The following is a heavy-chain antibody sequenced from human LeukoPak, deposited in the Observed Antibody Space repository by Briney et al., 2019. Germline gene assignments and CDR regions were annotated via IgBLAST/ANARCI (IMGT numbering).Heavy chain of an antibody. CDR2: IWYDGSNK. CDR3: AREYSSSSSYY. J-gene: IGHJ4*02. D-gene: IGHD6-6*01. CDR1: GFTFSSYG. V-gene: IGHV3-33*01. Sequence: PGGSLRLSCAASGFTFSSYGMHWVRQAPGKGLEWVAVIWYDGSNKYYADSVKGRFTISRDNSKNTLYLQMNSLRAEDTAVYYCAREYSSSSSYYWGQGTLVTVSS.